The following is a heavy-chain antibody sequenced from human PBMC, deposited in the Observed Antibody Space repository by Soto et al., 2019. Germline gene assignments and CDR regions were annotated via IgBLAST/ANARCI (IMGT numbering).Heavy chain of an antibody. CDR1: GFIFSSYG. D-gene: IGHD6-6*01. J-gene: IGHJ4*02. Sequence: GSLRLSCAASGFIFSSYGMHWVRQAPGKGLEWVAVIWYDGSNKYYADSVKGRITISRDNSKNTLYLQMNSLRAEDTAVYYCARGQSSSSFPYFDSWGQGTLVTVSS. CDR3: ARGQSSSSFPYFDS. CDR2: IWYDGSNK. V-gene: IGHV3-33*01.